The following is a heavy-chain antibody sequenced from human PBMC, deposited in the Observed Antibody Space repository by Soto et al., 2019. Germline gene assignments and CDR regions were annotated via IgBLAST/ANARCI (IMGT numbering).Heavy chain of an antibody. Sequence: QVQLVESGGGVVQPGRSLRLSCAASGFTFSSYAMHWVRQAPGKGLEWVAVISYDGSNKYYADSVKGRFTISRDNSKNTLYLQMNSLRAEDTAVEDCERDMCGYSSGWYAGRWGQGTLVTVSS. CDR2: ISYDGSNK. CDR1: GFTFSSYA. CDR3: ERDMCGYSSGWYAGR. J-gene: IGHJ4*02. V-gene: IGHV3-30-3*01. D-gene: IGHD6-19*01.